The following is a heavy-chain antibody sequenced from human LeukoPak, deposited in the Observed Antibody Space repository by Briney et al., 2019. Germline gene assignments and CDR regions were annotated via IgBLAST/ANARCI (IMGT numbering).Heavy chain of an antibody. J-gene: IGHJ6*02. D-gene: IGHD2-8*02. CDR2: INPNSGGT. CDR1: GYTFIDYY. Sequence: ASVKVSCKASGYTFIDYYLQWVRQASGQGLEWMGWINPNSGGTEYVQKFQGRVTMTRDTSINTAYMELSRLRSDDTAVYYCARDHCSAGVCYENYYYGMDVWGQGTTVIVSS. V-gene: IGHV1-2*02. CDR3: ARDHCSAGVCYENYYYGMDV.